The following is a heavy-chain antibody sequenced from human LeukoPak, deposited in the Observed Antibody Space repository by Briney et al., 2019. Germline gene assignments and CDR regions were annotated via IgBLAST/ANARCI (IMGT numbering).Heavy chain of an antibody. Sequence: PGRSLRLSCAASGFTFNDYAMHWVRHAPGKGLEWVSGISWNSGSIGYADSVKGRFTISRDNAKNSLYLQMNSLRAEVTALYYCAKDMGYSYGYLDYYYGMDVWGQGTTVTVSS. D-gene: IGHD5-18*01. CDR3: AKDMGYSYGYLDYYYGMDV. CDR2: ISWNSGSI. CDR1: GFTFNDYA. J-gene: IGHJ6*02. V-gene: IGHV3-9*01.